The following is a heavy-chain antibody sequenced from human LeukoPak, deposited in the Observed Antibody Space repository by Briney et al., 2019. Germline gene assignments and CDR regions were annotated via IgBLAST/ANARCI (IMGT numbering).Heavy chain of an antibody. V-gene: IGHV4-30-4*01. CDR2: IYYSGST. Sequence: SQTLSLTCTVSGGSISSGDYYWSWIRQPPGKGLEWIGYIYYSGSTYYNPSLKSRVTISVGTSKNQFSLKLSSVTAADTAVYYCARDGYCSGGSCYPYGMDVWGQGTTVTVSS. CDR1: GGSISSGDYY. J-gene: IGHJ6*02. D-gene: IGHD2-15*01. CDR3: ARDGYCSGGSCYPYGMDV.